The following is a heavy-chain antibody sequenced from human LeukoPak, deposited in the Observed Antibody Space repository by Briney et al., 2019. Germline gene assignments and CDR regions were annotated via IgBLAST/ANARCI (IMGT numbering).Heavy chain of an antibody. V-gene: IGHV3-9*01. Sequence: GGSLRLSCAASGFTFDDYAMHWVRQAPGKGLEWVSGISWNSGSIGYADSVKGRFTISRDNAKNSLYLQMNSLRAEDTALYYCAKDPYYDSSGYPSTFDYWGQGTPVTVSS. CDR2: ISWNSGSI. D-gene: IGHD3-22*01. J-gene: IGHJ4*02. CDR3: AKDPYYDSSGYPSTFDY. CDR1: GFTFDDYA.